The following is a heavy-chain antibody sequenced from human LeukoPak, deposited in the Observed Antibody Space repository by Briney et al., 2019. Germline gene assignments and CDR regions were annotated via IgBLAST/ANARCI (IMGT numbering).Heavy chain of an antibody. CDR2: ISGSGGRT. D-gene: IGHD5-18*01. J-gene: IGHJ3*02. CDR3: AKVLRGYSYGDAFDI. CDR1: GFTFSSYA. Sequence: GGSLRLSCAASGFTFSSYAMNWVRQAPGKGLEWVSSISGSGGRTYYADSVKGRFTISRDNSKNTLYLQMNSLRAEDTAVYYCAKVLRGYSYGDAFDIWGQGTMVTVSS. V-gene: IGHV3-23*01.